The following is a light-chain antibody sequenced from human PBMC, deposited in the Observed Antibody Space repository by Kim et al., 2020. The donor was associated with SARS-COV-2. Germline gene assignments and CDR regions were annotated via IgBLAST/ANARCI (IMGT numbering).Light chain of an antibody. J-gene: IGLJ3*02. CDR3: QSYDSSNWV. Sequence: GTTVTTCCTPSSGSIASNYVQWYQQRPGSAPTTVIYEDNQRPSGVPDRFSGSIDSSSNSASLTISGLKTEDEADYYCQSYDSSNWVFGGGTQLTVL. CDR2: EDN. V-gene: IGLV6-57*03. CDR1: SGSIASNY.